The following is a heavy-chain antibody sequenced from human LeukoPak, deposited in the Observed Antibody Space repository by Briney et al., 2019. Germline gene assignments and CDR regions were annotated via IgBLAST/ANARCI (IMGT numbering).Heavy chain of an antibody. CDR2: ISYDGSNK. Sequence: PGGSLRLSCAASGFTLSSYAMHWVRQAPGKGLEWVAVISYDGSNKYYADSVKGRFTISRDNSKNTLYLQMNSLRAEDTAVYYCAREDQQWLVRAFDIWGQGTIVTVSS. CDR3: AREDQQWLVRAFDI. J-gene: IGHJ3*02. CDR1: GFTLSSYA. V-gene: IGHV3-30*01. D-gene: IGHD6-19*01.